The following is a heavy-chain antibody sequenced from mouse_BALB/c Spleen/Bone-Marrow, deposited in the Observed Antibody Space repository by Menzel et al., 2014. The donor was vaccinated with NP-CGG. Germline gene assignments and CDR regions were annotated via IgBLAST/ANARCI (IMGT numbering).Heavy chain of an antibody. J-gene: IGHJ2*01. V-gene: IGHV5-17*02. D-gene: IGHD4-1*01. Sequence: EVKLVESGGGLVQPGGSRKLSCAASGFTFSSFGMHWARQAPERGLEWVAYISSGSSTIYYADTVKGRFTISRDNPKNTLFLQMTSLRSEDTAMYYCTRGGNWEDFDYWGQGTTLTVSS. CDR2: ISSGSSTI. CDR1: GFTFSSFG. CDR3: TRGGNWEDFDY.